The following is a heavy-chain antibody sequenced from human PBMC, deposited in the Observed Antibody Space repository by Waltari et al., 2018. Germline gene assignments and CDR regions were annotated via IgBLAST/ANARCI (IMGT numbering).Heavy chain of an antibody. Sequence: QVQLVESGGGVVQPGRSLRLSCTASEFTFSSYAMHWVRQAPGKGVEWVAFISYNERNIYYVDSVKGRFTISRDNSKKRLYLQMNSLIIEDTAVYYCARDYCDRTNCHGMDVWGQGTTVTVSS. CDR2: ISYNERNI. D-gene: IGHD3-22*01. CDR1: EFTFSSYA. V-gene: IGHV3-30*04. J-gene: IGHJ6*02. CDR3: ARDYCDRTNCHGMDV.